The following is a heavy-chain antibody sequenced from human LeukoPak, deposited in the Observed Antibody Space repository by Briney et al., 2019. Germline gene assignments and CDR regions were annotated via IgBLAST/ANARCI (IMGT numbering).Heavy chain of an antibody. V-gene: IGHV4-39*07. CDR1: GGSISSSSYY. Sequence: SETLSLTCTVSGGSISSSSYYWGWIRQPPGKGLEWIGSIYYSGSTYYNPSLKSRVTISVDTSKNQFSLKLSSVTAADTAVYNCATWAGSGSYLVYWGQGTLVTVSS. CDR3: ATWAGSGSYLVY. J-gene: IGHJ4*02. CDR2: IYYSGST. D-gene: IGHD3-10*01.